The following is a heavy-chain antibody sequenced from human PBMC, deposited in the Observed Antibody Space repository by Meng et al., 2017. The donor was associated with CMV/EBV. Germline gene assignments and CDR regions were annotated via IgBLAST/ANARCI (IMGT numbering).Heavy chain of an antibody. CDR3: ARAHTDYYYGMDV. CDR1: GFSLSTSGMR. CDR2: IDWDDDK. V-gene: IGHV2-70D*14. D-gene: IGHD4-17*01. J-gene: IGHJ6*02. Sequence: SGPTLVKPTQTLTLTCTFSGFSLSTSGMRVSWIRQPPGKALEWLARIDWDDDKFYSTSLKTRLTISKDTSKNQVVLTVTNMDPVDTATYYCARAHTDYYYGMDVWGQGTTVTVSS.